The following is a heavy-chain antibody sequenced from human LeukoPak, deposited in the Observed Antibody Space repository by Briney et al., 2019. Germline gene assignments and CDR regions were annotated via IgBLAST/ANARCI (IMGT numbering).Heavy chain of an antibody. CDR3: AKDISTYYYGSRGYYFDS. J-gene: IGHJ4*02. Sequence: GGSLRLSSSASGFTFRSFAMSWVRQAPGKGLEWLSAITGDGDYTYSADSVTVRFPISSDNSKNAFFLQMHSLRAEDTAAYYYAKDISTYYYGSRGYYFDSWGQGPLVTVSS. CDR2: ITGDGDYT. V-gene: IGHV3-23*01. CDR1: GFTFRSFA. D-gene: IGHD3-10*01.